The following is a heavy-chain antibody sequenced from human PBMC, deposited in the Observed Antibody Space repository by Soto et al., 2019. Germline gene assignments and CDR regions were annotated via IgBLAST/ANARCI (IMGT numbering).Heavy chain of an antibody. CDR1: GFTFISYA. J-gene: IGHJ5*02. D-gene: IGHD5-12*01. V-gene: IGHV3-23*01. CDR2: ISGSGGST. CDR3: AKDMGYSGYDP. Sequence: WGSLRLSCAASGFTFISYAISFCRQSPGEWLEWVSAISGSGGSTYYADSVKGRFTISRDSSKNTLYLQMNSLRAEDTAVYYCAKDMGYSGYDPLGQGTLVTVSS.